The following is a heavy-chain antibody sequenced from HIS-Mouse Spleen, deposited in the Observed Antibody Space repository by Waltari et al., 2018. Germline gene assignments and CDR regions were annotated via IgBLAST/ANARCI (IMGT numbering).Heavy chain of an antibody. J-gene: IGHJ4*02. CDR1: GGSFSGYY. CDR3: ASLGYCSGGSCYHFDY. D-gene: IGHD2-15*01. CDR2: INHSGST. Sequence: QVQLQQWGAGLLKPSETLSLTCAVNGGSFSGYYWSWIRQPPGKGLEWIGEINHSGSTNYNPSLKSRVTISVDTSKNQFSLKLSSVTAADTAVYYCASLGYCSGGSCYHFDYWGQGTLVTVSS. V-gene: IGHV4-34*01.